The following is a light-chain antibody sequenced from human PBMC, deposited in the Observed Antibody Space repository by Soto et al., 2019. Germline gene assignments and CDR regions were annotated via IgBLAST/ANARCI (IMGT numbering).Light chain of an antibody. Sequence: EIVLTQSPATLSLSPGERATLSCRASQSPSGYLAWYQHKPGQAPRLLIYGVSSRATDIPDRFSGSGSGTDFTLTISRLEPADFAVYFCHHYGTSPTFGQGTRLEN. V-gene: IGKV3-20*01. CDR3: HHYGTSPT. J-gene: IGKJ5*01. CDR1: QSPSGY. CDR2: GVS.